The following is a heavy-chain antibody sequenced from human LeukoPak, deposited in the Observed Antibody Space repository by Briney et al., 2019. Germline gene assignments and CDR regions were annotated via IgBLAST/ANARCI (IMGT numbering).Heavy chain of an antibody. D-gene: IGHD3-3*01. CDR1: GGTFSSYA. CDR2: IIPILGIA. J-gene: IGHJ4*02. CDR3: ARERYYDFWSGYSIDY. Sequence: SVKVSCKASGGTFSSYAISWVRQAPGQGLEWMGRIIPILGIANYAQKFQGRVTITADKSTSTAYMELSSLRSEDTAVYYCARERYYDFWSGYSIDYWGQGTLVTVSS. V-gene: IGHV1-69*04.